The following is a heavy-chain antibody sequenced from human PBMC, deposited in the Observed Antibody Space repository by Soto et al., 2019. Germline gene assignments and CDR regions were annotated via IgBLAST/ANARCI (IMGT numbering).Heavy chain of an antibody. V-gene: IGHV1-8*01. J-gene: IGHJ5*02. CDR2: MNPNSGNT. D-gene: IGHD3-9*01. CDR1: GYTFTSYD. CDR3: ARGRAPDELQYFACLLSPRYTWFDP. Sequence: ASVKVSCKASGYTFTSYDINWVRQATGQGLEWMGWMNPNSGNTGYAQKFQGRVTMTRNTSISTAYMELSSLRSEDTAVYYCARGRAPDELQYFACLLSPRYTWFDPWGQETLVPVSP.